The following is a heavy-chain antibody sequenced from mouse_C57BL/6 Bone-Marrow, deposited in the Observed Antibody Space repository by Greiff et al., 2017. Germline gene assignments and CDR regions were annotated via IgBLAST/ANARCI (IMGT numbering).Heavy chain of an antibody. CDR2: IDPENGDT. J-gene: IGHJ4*01. V-gene: IGHV14-4*01. CDR3: TLPGMDY. CDR1: GFNIKDDY. Sequence: EVQLQQSGAELVRPGASVKLSCTASGFNIKDDYMHWVKQRPAQGLEWIGWIDPENGDTEYASKFQGKATITADTSSNTAYLQLSSLTSEDTAVYYCTLPGMDYWGQGTAVTGSS.